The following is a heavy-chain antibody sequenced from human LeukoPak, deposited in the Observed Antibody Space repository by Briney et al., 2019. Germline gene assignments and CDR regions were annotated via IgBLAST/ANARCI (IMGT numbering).Heavy chain of an antibody. J-gene: IGHJ4*02. D-gene: IGHD6-13*01. CDR3: AKDPGYSSSWDYFDY. CDR2: ISGSGGST. Sequence: GGSLRLSCAASGFTFSSYAMSWVRQAPGKGLEWVSAISGSGGSTDYADSVKGRFTISRDNSKNTLYLQMNSLRAEDTAVYYCAKDPGYSSSWDYFDYWGQGTLVTVSS. V-gene: IGHV3-23*01. CDR1: GFTFSSYA.